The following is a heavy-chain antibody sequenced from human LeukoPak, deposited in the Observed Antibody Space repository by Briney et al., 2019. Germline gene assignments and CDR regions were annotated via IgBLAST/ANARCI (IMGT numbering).Heavy chain of an antibody. V-gene: IGHV3-48*03. J-gene: IGHJ4*02. D-gene: IGHD1-26*01. CDR2: ISSSGSTI. CDR3: ARGDSGSYYFDY. CDR1: GFTFSSYE. Sequence: GSLRLSCAASGFTFSSYEMNWVRQAPAKGLEWVSYISSSGSTIYYADSVKGRFTISRDNAKNSLYLQMNSLRAEDTAVYYCARGDSGSYYFDYWGQGTLVTVSS.